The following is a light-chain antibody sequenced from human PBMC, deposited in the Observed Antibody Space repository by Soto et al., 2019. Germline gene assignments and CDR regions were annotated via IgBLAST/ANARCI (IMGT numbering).Light chain of an antibody. Sequence: QSVLTQPRSVSGSPGQSVTISCTGTSSDVGAYDYVSWYQHHPGKAPKVTIYDVSKRPSGVSNRFSGSKSANTASLTISGLQADDEADYYCCSYAPISTYVFGAGTKLTVL. CDR2: DVS. CDR3: CSYAPISTYV. CDR1: SSDVGAYDY. V-gene: IGLV2-11*01. J-gene: IGLJ1*01.